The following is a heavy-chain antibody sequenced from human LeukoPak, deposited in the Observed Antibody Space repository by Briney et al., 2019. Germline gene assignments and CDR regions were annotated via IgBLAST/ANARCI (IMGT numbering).Heavy chain of an antibody. V-gene: IGHV3-30*02. CDR3: AKGDLYCSGGSCYFDAFDI. CDR1: GFTFSSYG. Sequence: GGSLRLSCAASGFTFSSYGMHWVRQAPGKGLEWVAFIRYDGSNKYYADSVKGRFTISRDNSKNTLYLQTNSLRAEDTAVYYCAKGDLYCSGGSCYFDAFDIWGQGTMVTVSS. CDR2: IRYDGSNK. D-gene: IGHD2-15*01. J-gene: IGHJ3*02.